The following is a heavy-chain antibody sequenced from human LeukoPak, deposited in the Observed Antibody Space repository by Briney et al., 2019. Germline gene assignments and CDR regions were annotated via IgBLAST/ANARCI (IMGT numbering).Heavy chain of an antibody. CDR3: AKAVVIVPTATPFDY. D-gene: IGHD2-2*01. CDR1: GFTFSSYW. CDR2: IREDGNEK. J-gene: IGHJ4*02. Sequence: GGSLRLSCSASGFTFSSYWMSWVRQTTGKGLECVAKIREDGNEKFYVDSVKGRFTISRDNSKNTLYMQMNSLRAEDTAVYYCAKAVVIVPTATPFDYWGQGTLVTVSS. V-gene: IGHV3-7*03.